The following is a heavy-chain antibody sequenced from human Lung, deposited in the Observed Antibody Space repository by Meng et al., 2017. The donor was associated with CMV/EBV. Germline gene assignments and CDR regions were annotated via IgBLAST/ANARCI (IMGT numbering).Heavy chain of an antibody. D-gene: IGHD3-10*01. Sequence: SETLSLTCAVYGGSFSGYYWSWIRQPPGKGLEWIGEINHSGSTNYNPSLKSRVTISVDTSKNQFSLKLSSVTAADTAVYYCARKKSLTMVRGKMRGGWFDPXGQRXLVTVSS. V-gene: IGHV4-34*01. CDR2: INHSGST. CDR1: GGSFSGYY. J-gene: IGHJ5*02. CDR3: ARKKSLTMVRGKMRGGWFDP.